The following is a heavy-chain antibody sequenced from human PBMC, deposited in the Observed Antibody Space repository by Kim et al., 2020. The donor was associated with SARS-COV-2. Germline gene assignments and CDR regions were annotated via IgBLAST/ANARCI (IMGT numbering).Heavy chain of an antibody. CDR3: ARVSRGD. Sequence: HMGSTSSNPSLRSRVTISVDRSKNQFSLKLSSVTAADTAVYYCARVSRGDWGQGTLVTVSS. CDR2: HMGST. D-gene: IGHD3-10*01. V-gene: IGHV4-30-2*01. J-gene: IGHJ4*02.